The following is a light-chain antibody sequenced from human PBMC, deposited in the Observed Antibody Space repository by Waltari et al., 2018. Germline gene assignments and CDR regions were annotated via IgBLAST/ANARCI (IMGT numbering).Light chain of an antibody. CDR1: STDVGDYNF. CDR3: CSYTDRYTNWV. J-gene: IGLJ3*02. Sequence: QSALTQPRSVSGSPGQSVTISCTGISTDVGDYNFVSWYQQHPGKAPKLMIYDVTKRPSRVPDRLSESKAGSPASRTIAGVQAEDEGDYYCCSYTDRYTNWVFGGGTRLTVL. V-gene: IGLV2-11*01. CDR2: DVT.